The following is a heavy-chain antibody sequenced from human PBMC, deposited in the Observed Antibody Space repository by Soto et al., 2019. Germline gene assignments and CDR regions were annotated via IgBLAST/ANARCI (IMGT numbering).Heavy chain of an antibody. CDR3: ARNWFDP. J-gene: IGHJ5*02. CDR2: IIPILGIA. Sequence: SVKVSCKASGYTFTRYYMHWVRQAPGQGLEWMGRIIPILGIANYAQKFQGRVTITADKSTSTAYMELSSLRSEDTAVYYCARNWFDPWGQGTLVTVSS. V-gene: IGHV1-69*02. CDR1: GYTFTRYY.